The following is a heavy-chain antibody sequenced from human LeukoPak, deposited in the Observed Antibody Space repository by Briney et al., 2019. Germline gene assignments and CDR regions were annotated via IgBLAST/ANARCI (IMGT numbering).Heavy chain of an antibody. J-gene: IGHJ6*02. CDR1: GYTFTGYY. V-gene: IGHV1-8*02. CDR2: MNPNSGNT. Sequence: GASVKVSCKASGYTFTGYYMHWVRQAPGQGLEWMGWMNPNSGNTGYAQKFQGRVTMTRNTSISTAYMELSSLRSEDTAVYYCARGDYSSSWSVYYYYYYGMDVWGQGTTVTVSS. D-gene: IGHD6-13*01. CDR3: ARGDYSSSWSVYYYYYYGMDV.